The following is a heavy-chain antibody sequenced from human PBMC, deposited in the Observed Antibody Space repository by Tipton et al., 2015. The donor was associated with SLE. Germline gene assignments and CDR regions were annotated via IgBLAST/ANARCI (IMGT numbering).Heavy chain of an antibody. D-gene: IGHD2-15*01. Sequence: TLSLTCAVYGGSFRGYYWSWIRQPPGKGLEWIGEINHSGSTNYNPSLKSRVTLSVDTSKNQFSLKVSSVTAADTAVYYCATPGYCSGGSCYPALGYWGQGTLVTVSS. V-gene: IGHV4-34*01. CDR3: ATPGYCSGGSCYPALGY. CDR1: GGSFRGYY. CDR2: INHSGST. J-gene: IGHJ4*02.